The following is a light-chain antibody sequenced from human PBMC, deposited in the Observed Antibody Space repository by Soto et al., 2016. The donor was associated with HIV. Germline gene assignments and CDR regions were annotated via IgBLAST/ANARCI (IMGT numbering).Light chain of an antibody. CDR3: LQHNRNPRT. J-gene: IGKJ1*01. CDR1: QGIGNE. V-gene: IGKV1-17*01. CDR2: LIS. Sequence: DIQMTQSPPSLSASVGDRVSITCRSSQGIGNELGWYQQKPGRAPKRLIYLISTLQSGVPSRFSGSGSGTEFTLTIGSLQPEDVATYYCLQHNRNPRTFGQGTKVEI.